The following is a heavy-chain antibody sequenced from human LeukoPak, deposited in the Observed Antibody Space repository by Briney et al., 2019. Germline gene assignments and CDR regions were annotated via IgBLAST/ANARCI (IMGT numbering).Heavy chain of an antibody. CDR3: ARVSSWSNYYYYYGMDV. Sequence: GGSLRLSCAASGFTFSDYYMSWIRQAPGKGLEWVSYISSSSSYTNYADPVKGRITISRDHAKNSLYLQMNSLRAEDTAVYYCARVSSWSNYYYYYGMDVWGQG. V-gene: IGHV3-11*05. J-gene: IGHJ6*02. CDR1: GFTFSDYY. D-gene: IGHD6-13*01. CDR2: ISSSSSYT.